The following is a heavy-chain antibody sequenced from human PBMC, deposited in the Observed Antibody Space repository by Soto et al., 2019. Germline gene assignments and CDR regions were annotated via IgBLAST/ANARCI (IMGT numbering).Heavy chain of an antibody. J-gene: IGHJ4*02. CDR2: IDPGDSDT. D-gene: IGHD3-10*01. CDR3: ASDITMVRGVII. V-gene: IGHV5-51*01. Sequence: GESLKISCKGSGYSLTNIWIHWVRQMSGKGLEWMGRIDPGDSDTRYSPSFQGQVTISADKSISTAYLQWSSLKASDTAMYYCASDITMVRGVIIWGQGTLVTVSS. CDR1: GYSLTNIW.